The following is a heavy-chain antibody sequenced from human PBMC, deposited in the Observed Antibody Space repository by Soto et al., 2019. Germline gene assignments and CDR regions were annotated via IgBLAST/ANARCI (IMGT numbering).Heavy chain of an antibody. Sequence: ASVKVSCKASGYSFTSSGISWVRQAPGQGLEWMGWISPNSGNTNYAQKLQGRVTINADASTSTVYMELSSLRSEDTAVYYCARGWNDFPHWGQGTLVTVSS. CDR2: ISPNSGNT. J-gene: IGHJ1*01. CDR1: GYSFTSSG. CDR3: ARGWNDFPH. D-gene: IGHD1-1*01. V-gene: IGHV1-18*01.